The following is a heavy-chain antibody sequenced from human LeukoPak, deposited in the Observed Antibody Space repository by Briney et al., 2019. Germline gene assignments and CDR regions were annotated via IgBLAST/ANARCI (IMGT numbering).Heavy chain of an antibody. V-gene: IGHV1-69*06. CDR3: ASGEGDNWFDP. CDR2: IIPIFGTA. J-gene: IGHJ5*02. Sequence: SVKISCQASGGTFSSYAISWVRQAPGQGLEWMGGIIPIFGTANYAQKFQGRVTITADKSTSTAYMELSSLRSEDTAVYYCASGEGDNWFDPWGQGTLVTVSS. CDR1: GGTFSSYA. D-gene: IGHD3-3*01.